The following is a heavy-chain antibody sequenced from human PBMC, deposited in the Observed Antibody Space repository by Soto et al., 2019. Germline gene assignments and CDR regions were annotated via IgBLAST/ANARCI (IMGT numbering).Heavy chain of an antibody. V-gene: IGHV3-30*18. J-gene: IGHJ6*02. CDR2: ISYDGSNK. Sequence: VGSLRLSCAASGFTFSSYGMHWVRQAPGKGLEWVAVISYDGSNKYYADSVKGRFTISRDNSKNTLYLQMNSLRAEDTAVYYCAKDGGSSGYYYYGMDVWGQGTTVTVSS. CDR3: AKDGGSSGYYYYGMDV. CDR1: GFTFSSYG. D-gene: IGHD1-26*01.